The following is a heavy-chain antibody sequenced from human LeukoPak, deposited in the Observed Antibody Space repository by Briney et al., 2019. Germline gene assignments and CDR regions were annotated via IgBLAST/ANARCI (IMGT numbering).Heavy chain of an antibody. J-gene: IGHJ3*02. Sequence: ASVKVSCKASGYTFTGYYMHWVRQAPGQGLEWMGWINPNSGGTNYAQKFQGRVTMTRDTPISTAYMELSRLRSDDTAVYYCARPTPARDGYNQVDAFDIWGQGTVVTVSS. CDR1: GYTFTGYY. CDR2: INPNSGGT. V-gene: IGHV1-2*02. CDR3: ARPTPARDGYNQVDAFDI. D-gene: IGHD5-24*01.